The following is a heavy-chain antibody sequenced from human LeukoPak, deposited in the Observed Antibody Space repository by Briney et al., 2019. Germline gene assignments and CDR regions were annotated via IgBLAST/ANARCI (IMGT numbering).Heavy chain of an antibody. J-gene: IGHJ4*02. CDR2: ISSSGITR. CDR3: ARESRATDY. V-gene: IGHV3-48*03. CDR1: TFTCSSFE. D-gene: IGHD3-10*01. Sequence: GVNLRCYCAAYTFTCSSFEMNRVPPAPGNGLEWISYISSSGITRYYADSVKGRFTISRDNAENSLDLQMSSLRAEDTAVDYCARESRATDYWGQGTLVTVSS.